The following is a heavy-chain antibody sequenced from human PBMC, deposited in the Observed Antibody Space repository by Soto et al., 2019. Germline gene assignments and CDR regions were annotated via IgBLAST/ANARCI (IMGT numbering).Heavy chain of an antibody. J-gene: IGHJ6*02. Sequence: GALLLACSASGFTFGNYAMHGVRQAAGKGLEYVSGITGNGDNTYYADSVKGRFYISRDNSKNTLYLQMSSLTDEDTGVYYCVKDSSPAGQFYAMDVWGQGTKVTVSS. CDR2: ITGNGDNT. CDR1: GFTFGNYA. V-gene: IGHV3-64D*06. CDR3: VKDSSPAGQFYAMDV. D-gene: IGHD6-13*01.